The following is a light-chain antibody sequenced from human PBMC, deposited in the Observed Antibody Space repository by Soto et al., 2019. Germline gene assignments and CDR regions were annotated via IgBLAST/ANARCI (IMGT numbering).Light chain of an antibody. J-gene: IGLJ2*01. CDR3: SSYTSINTLDVV. V-gene: IGLV2-14*01. CDR1: SSDVGGYNY. Sequence: QSVLTQPASVSGSPGQSITISCTGTSSDVGGYNYVCWYKQHPGKAPQLMIYEVTNRPSGVSDRFSGSKSGNTSSLTISGLQAEDEANYYCSSYTSINTLDVVFGGGTKLTVL. CDR2: EVT.